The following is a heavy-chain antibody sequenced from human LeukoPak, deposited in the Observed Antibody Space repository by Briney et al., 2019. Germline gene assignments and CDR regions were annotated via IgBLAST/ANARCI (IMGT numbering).Heavy chain of an antibody. Sequence: GGSLRLSCAASGFNVSSSYMNWVRQAPGRGLEWVSYIISSGSYINYADSVKGRFTISRDNAKNSLYLQMNSLRAEDTAVYYCVRGWLMNYWGQGTLVTVSS. CDR1: GFNVSSSY. D-gene: IGHD6-19*01. J-gene: IGHJ4*02. CDR3: VRGWLMNY. CDR2: IISSGSYI. V-gene: IGHV3-21*05.